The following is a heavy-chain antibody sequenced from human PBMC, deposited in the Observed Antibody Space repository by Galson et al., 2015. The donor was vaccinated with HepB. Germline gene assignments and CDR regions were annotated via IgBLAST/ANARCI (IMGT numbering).Heavy chain of an antibody. V-gene: IGHV7-4-1*02. Sequence: SVKVSCKASGYTFTNYAINWVRQAPGQGLEWMGWLNTNTGEPTYAQAFTGRFVLSLDPSVTTAHLQISSLKPEDTAVYYCARVASTHNFGRSRYSFYYYGMDVWGQGTTVTVSS. CDR2: LNTNTGEP. CDR3: ARVASTHNFGRSRYSFYYYGMDV. J-gene: IGHJ6*02. CDR1: GYTFTNYA. D-gene: IGHD1-20*01.